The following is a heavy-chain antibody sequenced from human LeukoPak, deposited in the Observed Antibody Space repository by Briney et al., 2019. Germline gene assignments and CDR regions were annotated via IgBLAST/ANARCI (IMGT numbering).Heavy chain of an antibody. J-gene: IGHJ1*01. CDR2: FKNDGSSA. D-gene: IGHD5-24*01. Sequence: VGSLRLSCAVSGFTSSDYWMHWVRQAPGKGLVWVSRFKNDGSSATYADSVKGRFTISRDEAKNTLYLQMNSLRVEDTAVYYCARLTRVGYNSYVYWGQGTLVTVSS. CDR1: GFTSSDYW. CDR3: ARLTRVGYNSYVY. V-gene: IGHV3-74*01.